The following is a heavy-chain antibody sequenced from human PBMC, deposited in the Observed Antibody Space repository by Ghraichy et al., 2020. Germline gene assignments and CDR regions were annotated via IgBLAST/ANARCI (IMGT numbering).Heavy chain of an antibody. CDR3: ARGRYYDSSGYYYGVNWFDP. CDR2: INHIGST. CDR1: GGSFSGYY. V-gene: IGHV4-34*01. J-gene: IGHJ5*02. D-gene: IGHD3-22*01. Sequence: SETLSLTCAVYGGSFSGYYWSWIRQPPGKGLEWIGEINHIGSTNYNPSLKSRVTISVDTSKNQFSLKLSSVTAADTAVYYCARGRYYDSSGYYYGVNWFDPWGQGTLVTVSS.